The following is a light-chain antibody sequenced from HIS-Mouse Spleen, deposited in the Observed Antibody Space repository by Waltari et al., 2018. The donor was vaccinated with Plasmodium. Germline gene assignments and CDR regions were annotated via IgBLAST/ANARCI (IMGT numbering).Light chain of an antibody. CDR1: SSTIGTNT. CDR2: SNN. Sequence: QSVLTQPPSASGTPGQRVTISCSGSSSTIGTNTVNWYQHPPGTAPKLLIYSNNQRPSGVPGRFSCSKSGTSASLAISGLQSEDEADYYCAAWDDSLNGWVFGGGTKLTVL. J-gene: IGLJ3*02. V-gene: IGLV1-44*01. CDR3: AAWDDSLNGWV.